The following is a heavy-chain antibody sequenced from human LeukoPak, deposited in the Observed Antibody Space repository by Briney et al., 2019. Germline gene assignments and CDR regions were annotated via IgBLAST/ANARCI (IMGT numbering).Heavy chain of an antibody. V-gene: IGHV4-59*01. CDR2: IYYSGST. Sequence: PSETLSLTCTVSGGSISSYYWSWIRQPPGKGLEWIGYIYYSGSTNYNPSLKSRVTISVDTSKNQFSLKLSSVTAADTAVYYCARARAYYDILTGDLYYYYMDVWGKGTTVTISS. CDR1: GGSISSYY. J-gene: IGHJ6*03. D-gene: IGHD3-9*01. CDR3: ARARAYYDILTGDLYYYYMDV.